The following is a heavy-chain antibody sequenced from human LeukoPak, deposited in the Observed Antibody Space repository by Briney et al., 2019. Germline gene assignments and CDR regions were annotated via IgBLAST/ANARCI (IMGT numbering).Heavy chain of an antibody. CDR1: GFTFSSYE. CDR3: ASPHVLRFLEWLPYDAFDI. Sequence: GGSLRLSCAASGFTFSSYEMSWVRQAPGKGLEWVSYISSSGSTIYYADSVKGRFTISRDNAKNSLYLQMNSLRAEDTAVYYCASPHVLRFLEWLPYDAFDIWGQGTMVTVSS. V-gene: IGHV3-48*03. CDR2: ISSSGSTI. J-gene: IGHJ3*02. D-gene: IGHD3-3*01.